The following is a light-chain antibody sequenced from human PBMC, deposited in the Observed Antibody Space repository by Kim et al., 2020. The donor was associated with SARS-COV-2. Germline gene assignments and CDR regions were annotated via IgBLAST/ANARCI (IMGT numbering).Light chain of an antibody. V-gene: IGKV1-39*01. Sequence: ASVGDRVTITCRASQPIINFLNWYQQRPGKAPRFVISAASSLQSGVPSRFSVSGSGTEFVLSINSLQPEEFATYYCQQTYSNPWTFGRGTKVDIK. CDR3: QQTYSNPWT. CDR1: QPIINF. CDR2: AAS. J-gene: IGKJ1*01.